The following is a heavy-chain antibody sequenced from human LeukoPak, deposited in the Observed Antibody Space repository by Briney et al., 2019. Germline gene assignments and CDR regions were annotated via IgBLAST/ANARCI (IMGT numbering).Heavy chain of an antibody. J-gene: IGHJ5*02. CDR2: ISAYNGNT. D-gene: IGHD2-15*01. CDR1: GYTFTSYG. CDR3: ARAGGYCSGGSCYPHWFDP. Sequence: ASVKVSCKASGYTFTSYGIRWVRQAPGQGLEWMGWISAYNGNTNYAQKLQGRVTMTTDTSTSTAYMELRSLRSDDTAVYYCARAGGYCSGGSCYPHWFDPWGQGTLVTVSS. V-gene: IGHV1-18*01.